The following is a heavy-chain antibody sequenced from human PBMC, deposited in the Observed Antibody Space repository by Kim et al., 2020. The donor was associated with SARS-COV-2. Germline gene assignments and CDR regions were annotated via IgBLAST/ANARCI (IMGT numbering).Heavy chain of an antibody. CDR3: AKGHCSAGSCYSVDY. V-gene: IGHV3-9*01. D-gene: IGHD2-15*01. J-gene: IGHJ4*01. CDR2: ITWNSGSI. CDR1: GFTFDDYA. Sequence: GGSLRLSCATSGFTFDDYAMHWVRQTPGKGLEWVSGITWNSGSIGYADSVKGRFTISRDNANNSLYLQMNSLRAEDTAFYYCAKGHCSAGSCYSVDYWG.